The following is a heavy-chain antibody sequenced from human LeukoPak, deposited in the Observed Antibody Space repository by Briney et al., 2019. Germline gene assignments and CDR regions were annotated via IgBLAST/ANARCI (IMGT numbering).Heavy chain of an antibody. CDR2: INHSGST. D-gene: IGHD6-13*01. Sequence: TETLSLTCAVYGGSFSGYYWSWIRQPPGKGLEWIGEINHSGSTNYNPSLKSRVTISVDTSKNQFSLKLSSVTAADTAVYYCARFSAGRYSSPSPFDYWGQGTLVTVPS. V-gene: IGHV4-34*01. J-gene: IGHJ4*02. CDR3: ARFSAGRYSSPSPFDY. CDR1: GGSFSGYY.